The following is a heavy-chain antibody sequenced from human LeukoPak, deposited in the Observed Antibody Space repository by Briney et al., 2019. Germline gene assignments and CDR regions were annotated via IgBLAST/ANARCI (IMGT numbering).Heavy chain of an antibody. CDR3: AKKPPGFYYDSSGSTTPADY. Sequence: GGSLRLSCAASGFTFSSYAMSWVRQAPGKGLGWVSAISGSGGSTYYADSVKGRFTISRDNSKNTLYLQMNSLRAEDTAVYYCAKKPPGFYYDSSGSTTPADYWGQGTLVTVSS. V-gene: IGHV3-23*01. CDR1: GFTFSSYA. J-gene: IGHJ4*02. CDR2: ISGSGGST. D-gene: IGHD3-22*01.